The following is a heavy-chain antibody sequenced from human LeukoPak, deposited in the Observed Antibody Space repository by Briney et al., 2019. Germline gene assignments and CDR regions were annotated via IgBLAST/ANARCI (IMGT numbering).Heavy chain of an antibody. J-gene: IGHJ4*02. V-gene: IGHV1-2*02. CDR2: INPNSGDT. D-gene: IGHD6-25*01. Sequence: GASVKVSCKPSGCTFTGYYIHWVRQAPGQGLEWMGWINPNSGDTNLAQNFQGRVTMTRDTSISTAYMDLTRLISNDTAVYYCAKQYPRIAAAGTQKKLLDYWGQGTLVTVSS. CDR3: AKQYPRIAAAGTQKKLLDY. CDR1: GCTFTGYY.